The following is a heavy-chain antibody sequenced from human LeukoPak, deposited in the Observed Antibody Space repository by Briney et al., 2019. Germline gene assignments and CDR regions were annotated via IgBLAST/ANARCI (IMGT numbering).Heavy chain of an antibody. D-gene: IGHD2-2*01. CDR2: IIPIFGTA. CDR3: ARGCSSTSCSRSYWYFDL. Sequence: ASVKVSCKASGYTFTSYYMHWVRQAPGQGLEWMGGIIPIFGTANYAQKFQGRVTITADESTSTAYMELSSLRSEDTAVYYCARGCSSTSCSRSYWYFDLWGRGTLVTVSS. V-gene: IGHV1-69*13. J-gene: IGHJ2*01. CDR1: GYTFTSYY.